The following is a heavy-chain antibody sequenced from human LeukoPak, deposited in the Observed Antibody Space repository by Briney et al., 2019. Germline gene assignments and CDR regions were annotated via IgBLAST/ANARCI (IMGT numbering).Heavy chain of an antibody. Sequence: GGSLRLSCAASGFTFSSHAMHRVREAPGKGLEWVAVISFDGSNKYYADSAKGRFTISRDNSKNTLYLQMNSLRTEDTAVYYCASVGGYDPLFDYWGQGTLVTVSS. J-gene: IGHJ4*02. V-gene: IGHV3-30-3*01. CDR3: ASVGGYDPLFDY. CDR1: GFTFSSHA. CDR2: ISFDGSNK. D-gene: IGHD5-12*01.